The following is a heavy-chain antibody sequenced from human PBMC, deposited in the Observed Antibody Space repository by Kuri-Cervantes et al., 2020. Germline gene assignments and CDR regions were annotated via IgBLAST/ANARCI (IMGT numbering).Heavy chain of an antibody. V-gene: IGHV3-7*03. CDR1: GFTFSSYW. D-gene: IGHD1-26*01. CDR2: IKQDGSEK. J-gene: IGHJ4*02. Sequence: GGSLRLSCAASGFTFSSYWMSWVRQAPGKGLEWVANIKQDGSEKYYVDSVKGRFTISRDNAKNSLYLQMNSLRAEDTAVYYCAPSQSGSYSRFDYWGQGTLVTVSS. CDR3: APSQSGSYSRFDY.